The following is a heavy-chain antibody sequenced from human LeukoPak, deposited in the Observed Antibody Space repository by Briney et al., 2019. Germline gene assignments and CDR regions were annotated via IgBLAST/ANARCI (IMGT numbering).Heavy chain of an antibody. CDR2: IKLDGSEK. V-gene: IGHV3-7*03. Sequence: GGSLRLSCVASGFTFGKYWMSWVRQAPGKGLEGVANIKLDGSEKNYVDSVKGRFTISRDNTKNSLYLQMNSLRAEDTGVFYCARDQYDTWSRRGNFDSWGQGTLVIVSS. J-gene: IGHJ4*02. CDR3: ARDQYDTWSRRGNFDS. CDR1: GFTFGKYW. D-gene: IGHD3-3*01.